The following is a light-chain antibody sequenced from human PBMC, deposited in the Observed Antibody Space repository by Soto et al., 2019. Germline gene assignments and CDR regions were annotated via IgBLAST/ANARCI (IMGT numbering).Light chain of an antibody. J-gene: IGKJ1*01. CDR2: GAS. CDR1: QSVSSSY. V-gene: IGKV3-20*01. CDR3: QQYGSSPPWT. Sequence: EILLTQSPGTLSLSPGERATLSCRASQSVSSSYLAWYQQKPGQAPRLLIYGASSRATGIPDRFSGSGSGTDFTLTISRLEPEDFAVYYCQQYGSSPPWTFGQWTKVEI.